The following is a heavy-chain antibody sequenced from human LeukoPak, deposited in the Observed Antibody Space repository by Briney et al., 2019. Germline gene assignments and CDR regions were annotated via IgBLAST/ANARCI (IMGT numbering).Heavy chain of an antibody. CDR2: IYHSGST. Sequence: SETPSLTCTVSGGSISSYYWSWIRQPPGKGLEWIGYIYHSGSTYYNPSLKSRVTISVDRSKNQFSLKLSSVTAADTAVYYCARDRLAAAGFLYWGQGTLVTVSS. J-gene: IGHJ4*02. CDR1: GGSISSYY. CDR3: ARDRLAAAGFLY. D-gene: IGHD6-13*01. V-gene: IGHV4-59*12.